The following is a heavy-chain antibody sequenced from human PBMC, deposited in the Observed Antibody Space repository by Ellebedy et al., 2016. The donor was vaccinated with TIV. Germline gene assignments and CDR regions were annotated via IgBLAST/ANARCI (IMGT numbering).Heavy chain of an antibody. J-gene: IGHJ4*02. D-gene: IGHD3-22*01. Sequence: GESLKISCAASGFTFRNFAMTWVRQAPGKGLEWVSSISSSGVSSDYADSVRGRVTISRDNSKSTRYLQMDSLRADDSAEYYSAKLDSSGYYYGRLDYWGQGTLVTVSS. CDR1: GFTFRNFA. V-gene: IGHV3-23*01. CDR3: AKLDSSGYYYGRLDY. CDR2: ISSSGVSS.